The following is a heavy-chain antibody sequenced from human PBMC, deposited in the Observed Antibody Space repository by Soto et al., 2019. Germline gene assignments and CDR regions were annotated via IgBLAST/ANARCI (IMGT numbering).Heavy chain of an antibody. Sequence: QVPLVESGGGVVQPGTSLRLSCAASGFTFSRHGMHWVRQTPGKGLEWLAVILNDASGHWYADSVKGRFTISRDNFENTLYLKMNGLRLEDTAMYYCARDDDYPDNGFDYWGQGTLVTVSS. CDR1: GFTFSRHG. V-gene: IGHV3-33*01. CDR3: ARDDDYPDNGFDY. J-gene: IGHJ4*02. CDR2: ILNDASGH. D-gene: IGHD4-17*01.